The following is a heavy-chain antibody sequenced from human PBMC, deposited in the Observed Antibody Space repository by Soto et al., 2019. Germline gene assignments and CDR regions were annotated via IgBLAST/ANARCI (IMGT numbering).Heavy chain of an antibody. CDR2: LYWDDDK. D-gene: IGHD5-12*01. J-gene: IGHJ4*02. CDR3: AHKGDGYRGFKY. V-gene: IGHV2-5*02. CDR1: GFSLSTSGVG. Sequence: QITLKESGPTLVKPTQTLTLTCTFSGFSLSTSGVGVGWIRQPPGKALEWLALLYWDDDKLYSPSLKGRRTITKDTTKNHVVHTMTNMDPVDTATDYCAHKGDGYRGFKYWGQGTLVTVSS.